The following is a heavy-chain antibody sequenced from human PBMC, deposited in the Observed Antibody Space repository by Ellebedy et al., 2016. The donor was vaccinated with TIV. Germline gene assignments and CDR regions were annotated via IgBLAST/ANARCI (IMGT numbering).Heavy chain of an antibody. CDR2: IRSKVYGGTT. CDR3: ARGRLGTSVFDD. CDR1: GFTFSDHY. J-gene: IGHJ4*02. V-gene: IGHV3-72*01. Sequence: GESLKISCAASGFTFSDHYMEWVRQAPGKGLEWVAFIRSKVYGGTTEYAASVKGRFTISTDHSKNSLFLQMNSLKTEDTAVYYCARGRLGTSVFDDWGQGTLFTVSS. D-gene: IGHD1-26*01.